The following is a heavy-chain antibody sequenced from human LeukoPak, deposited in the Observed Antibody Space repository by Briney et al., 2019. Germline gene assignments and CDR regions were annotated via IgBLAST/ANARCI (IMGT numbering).Heavy chain of an antibody. D-gene: IGHD4-17*01. Sequence: PGGSLRLSCAASGFTFSSYSMNWVRQAPGKGLEWVSSISSSSSYIYYADSVKGRFTISRDNAKNSLYLQMNSLRAEDTAVYYCHYGVSSYYYYGMDVWGQGTTVTVSS. V-gene: IGHV3-21*01. J-gene: IGHJ6*02. CDR2: ISSSSSYI. CDR3: HYGVSSYYYYGMDV. CDR1: GFTFSSYS.